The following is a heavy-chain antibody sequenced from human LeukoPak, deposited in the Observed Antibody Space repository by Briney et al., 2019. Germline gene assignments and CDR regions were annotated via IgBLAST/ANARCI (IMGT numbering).Heavy chain of an antibody. CDR1: GFTVSSNY. CDR3: ARWKGSPFRPGAFDI. CDR2: VYGSGRT. D-gene: IGHD1-1*01. Sequence: PGGSLRLSCAASGFTVSSNYMSWVRQAPGKGLEWVAVVYGSGRTYSADSVRGRFIISRDYSKDMLYLQMNSLRAEDTAVYYCARWKGSPFRPGAFDIWGQGTMVTVSS. V-gene: IGHV3-53*01. J-gene: IGHJ3*02.